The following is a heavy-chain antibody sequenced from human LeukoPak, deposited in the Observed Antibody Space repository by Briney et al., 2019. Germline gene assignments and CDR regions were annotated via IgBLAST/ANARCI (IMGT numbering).Heavy chain of an antibody. J-gene: IGHJ4*02. Sequence: ASVNVSCKASDYTFTSYGISWVRQAPGQGLEWMGWISAYNGNTNYAQKLQGRVTMTTDTSTSTAYMELRSLRSDDTAVYYCAREVWFGELSERTLDYWGQGTLVTVSS. V-gene: IGHV1-18*01. D-gene: IGHD3-10*01. CDR1: DYTFTSYG. CDR3: AREVWFGELSERTLDY. CDR2: ISAYNGNT.